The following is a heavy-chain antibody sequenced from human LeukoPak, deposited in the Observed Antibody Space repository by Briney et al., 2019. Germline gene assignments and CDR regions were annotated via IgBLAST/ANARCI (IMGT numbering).Heavy chain of an antibody. CDR1: GGSLSSGGYY. D-gene: IGHD3-22*01. CDR2: IYTNGNT. Sequence: PSETLSLTCSVSGGSLSSGGYYWTWIRQPAGKGPEWIGRIYTNGNTNYNPSLKSRVTISVDTSKNQFSLKLSSVTAADTAVYYCARLYYYDSPIGWALAFDIWGQGTMVAVSS. J-gene: IGHJ3*02. CDR3: ARLYYYDSPIGWALAFDI. V-gene: IGHV4-61*02.